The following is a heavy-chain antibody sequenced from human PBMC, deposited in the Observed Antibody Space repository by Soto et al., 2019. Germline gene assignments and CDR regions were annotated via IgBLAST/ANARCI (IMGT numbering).Heavy chain of an antibody. J-gene: IGHJ1*01. CDR2: IKQDGSEK. D-gene: IGHD3-3*01. CDR3: ARDPRLYYDFWSGYSEQRADYFQH. V-gene: IGHV3-7*01. CDR1: GFTFSSYW. Sequence: GGSLRLSCAASGFTFSSYWMSWVRQAPGKGLEWVANIKQDGSEKYYVDSVKGRFTISRDNAKNSLYLQMNSLRAEDTAVYYSARDPRLYYDFWSGYSEQRADYFQHWGQGTLVTVSS.